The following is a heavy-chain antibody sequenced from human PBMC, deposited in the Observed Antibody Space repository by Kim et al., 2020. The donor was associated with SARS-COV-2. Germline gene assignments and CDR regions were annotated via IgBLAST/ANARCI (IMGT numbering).Heavy chain of an antibody. Sequence: SETLSLTCTVSGGSISTSYWSWIRQPPGKGSEWIGYISYSGTTDYNPSLKSRVTISKDMSNNQFSLKLTSVTAADTAVYYCGRNMAPDIWGQGTMVTVSS. CDR1: GGSISTSY. D-gene: IGHD3-10*01. CDR2: ISYSGTT. J-gene: IGHJ3*02. V-gene: IGHV4-59*13. CDR3: GRNMAPDI.